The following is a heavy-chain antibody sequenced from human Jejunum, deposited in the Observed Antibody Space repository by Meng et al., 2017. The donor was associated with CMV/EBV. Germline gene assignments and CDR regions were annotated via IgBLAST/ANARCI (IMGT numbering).Heavy chain of an antibody. Sequence: FTFSNYCMSWVRQDPGRGLEWVAGISGLGGSTHYADSVKGRFTISRDNSKNTLYLQMNTLRAEDTAVYYCAKDYSDYVWGSYRYFDYWGQGTLVTVSS. D-gene: IGHD3-16*02. J-gene: IGHJ4*02. V-gene: IGHV3-23*01. CDR3: AKDYSDYVWGSYRYFDY. CDR1: FTFSNYC. CDR2: ISGLGGST.